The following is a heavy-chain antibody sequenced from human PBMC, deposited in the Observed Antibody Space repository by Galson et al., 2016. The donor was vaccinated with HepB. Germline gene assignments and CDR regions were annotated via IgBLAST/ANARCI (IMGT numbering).Heavy chain of an antibody. Sequence: SLRLSCAASGFTFSNYNMNWVRQAPGEGLEWVSSISSRKTYIYYADSVKGRFTISRDNAKKSLYLQMNSLRVEDTAVYYCARDVITGTTGWFDSWGQGTLVTVSS. CDR1: GFTFSNYN. CDR2: ISSRKTYI. V-gene: IGHV3-21*01. D-gene: IGHD1-7*01. J-gene: IGHJ5*01. CDR3: ARDVITGTTGWFDS.